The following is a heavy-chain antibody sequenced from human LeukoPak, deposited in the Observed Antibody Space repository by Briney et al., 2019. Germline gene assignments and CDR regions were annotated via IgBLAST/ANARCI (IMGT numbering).Heavy chain of an antibody. J-gene: IGHJ4*02. CDR2: IISKTDGGTT. Sequence: PGGSLRLSCAASGFTFSNAWMNWVRQAPGKGLEWVAHIISKTDGGTTDYGAPVKGRFTISRDDSKTTLYLQMDRLKTEDTAVYYCTTDPRYYYDSSGLAYRHWGQGTLVTVSS. CDR1: GFTFSNAW. V-gene: IGHV3-15*01. D-gene: IGHD3-22*01. CDR3: TTDPRYYYDSSGLAYRH.